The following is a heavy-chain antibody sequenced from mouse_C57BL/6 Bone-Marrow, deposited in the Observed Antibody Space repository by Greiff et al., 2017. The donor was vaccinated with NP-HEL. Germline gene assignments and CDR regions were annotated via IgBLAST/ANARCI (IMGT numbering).Heavy chain of an antibody. CDR1: GYTFTDYY. V-gene: IGHV1-26*01. Sequence: VQLQQSGPELVKPGASVKISCKASGYTFTDYYMNWVKQSHGKSLEWIGDINPNNGGTSYNQKFKGKATLTVDKSSSTAYMELRSLTSEDSAVYYCARGGDGYYDWFAYWGQGTLVTVSA. CDR2: INPNNGGT. D-gene: IGHD2-3*01. CDR3: ARGGDGYYDWFAY. J-gene: IGHJ3*01.